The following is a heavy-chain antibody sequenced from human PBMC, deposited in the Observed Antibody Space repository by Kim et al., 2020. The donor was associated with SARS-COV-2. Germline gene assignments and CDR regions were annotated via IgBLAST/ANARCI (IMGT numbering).Heavy chain of an antibody. CDR1: GGSISSYY. D-gene: IGHD3-10*01. CDR3: ATSTFYGSGSYYTDPEGHFDY. Sequence: SETLSLTCTVSGGSISSYYWSWIRQPPGKGVEWIGYIYYSGSTNYNPSLKSRVTISVDTSKNQFSLKLSSVTAADTAVYYCATSTFYGSGSYYTDPEGHFDYWGQGTLVTVSS. CDR2: IYYSGST. J-gene: IGHJ4*02. V-gene: IGHV4-59*13.